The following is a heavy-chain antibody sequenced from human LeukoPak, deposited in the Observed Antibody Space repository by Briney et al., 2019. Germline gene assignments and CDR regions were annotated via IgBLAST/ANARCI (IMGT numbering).Heavy chain of an antibody. Sequence: GGTLRLSCAASGFTFRSYGMSWVRQAPGKGLEWVANIKQDGSEKYYVDSVKGRFTISRDNAKNSLYLQMNSLRAEDTAVYYCARAHESRPSKLRYFDWLPDYYYMDVWGKGTTVTVSS. V-gene: IGHV3-7*01. CDR1: GFTFRSYG. CDR3: ARAHESRPSKLRYFDWLPDYYYMDV. J-gene: IGHJ6*03. D-gene: IGHD3-9*01. CDR2: IKQDGSEK.